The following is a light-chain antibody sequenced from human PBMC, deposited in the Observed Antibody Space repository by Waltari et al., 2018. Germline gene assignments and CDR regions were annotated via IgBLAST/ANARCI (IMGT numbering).Light chain of an antibody. J-gene: IGLJ2*01. CDR3: ATWDSSLSAGVV. CDR2: DTS. Sequence: QSVLTQPPSVSATPGQKVTISCSGSSSNIGNNYVSWYQHLPGTAPKLLIYDTSKLPSGTPDRFSGSKSGTSATLGITGLQTGDEADYYCATWDSSLSAGVVFGGGTKLTVL. V-gene: IGLV1-51*01. CDR1: SSNIGNNY.